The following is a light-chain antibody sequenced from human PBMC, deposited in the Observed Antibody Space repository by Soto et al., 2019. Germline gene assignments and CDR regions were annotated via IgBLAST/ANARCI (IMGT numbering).Light chain of an antibody. J-gene: IGLJ2*01. CDR3: QVWDSSTVV. CDR2: RDS. V-gene: IGLV3-9*01. Sequence: SYELTQPLSVSVALGQTARITCGGNYIGSKNVHWYQQKPGQAPVLVIYRDSNRPSGIPERFSGSNSGNTATLTISRAQAGDEADYYCQVWDSSTVVFGGGTKVTVL. CDR1: YIGSKN.